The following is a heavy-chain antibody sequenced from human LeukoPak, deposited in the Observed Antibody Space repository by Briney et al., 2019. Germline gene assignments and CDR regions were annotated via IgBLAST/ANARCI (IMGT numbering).Heavy chain of an antibody. D-gene: IGHD5-24*01. J-gene: IGHJ4*02. V-gene: IGHV4-30-2*01. Sequence: SETLSLTCAVSGGSISSGGYSWSWIRQPPGKGLEWIGYIYHSGSTYYNPSLKSRVTISVDRSKNQFSQKLSSVTAADTAVYYCARVRRDGYNYFDYWGQGTLVTVSS. CDR3: ARVRRDGYNYFDY. CDR1: GGSISSGGYS. CDR2: IYHSGST.